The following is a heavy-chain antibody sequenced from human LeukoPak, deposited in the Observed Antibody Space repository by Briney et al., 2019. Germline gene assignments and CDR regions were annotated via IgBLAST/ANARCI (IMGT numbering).Heavy chain of an antibody. CDR3: ARDRGDIVVVPAAMHDYYYMDV. CDR2: INLDGSEK. V-gene: IGHV3-7*01. CDR1: GFIFSTYW. J-gene: IGHJ6*03. D-gene: IGHD2-2*01. Sequence: GGSLRPSCAASGFIFSTYWMSWVRQTPGKGLEWVASINLDGSEKSYVDSVKGRFTISRDNAKNSLYLQMNSLRAEDTAVYYCARDRGDIVVVPAAMHDYYYMDVWGKGTTVTVSS.